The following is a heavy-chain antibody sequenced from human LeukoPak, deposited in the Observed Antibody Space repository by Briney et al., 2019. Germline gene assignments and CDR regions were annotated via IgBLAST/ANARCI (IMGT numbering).Heavy chain of an antibody. CDR1: GFTFSDYY. CDR2: ISSSSSYT. CDR3: ARGKLGELSLRAFDI. D-gene: IGHD3-16*02. J-gene: IGHJ3*02. V-gene: IGHV3-11*05. Sequence: AGGSLRLSCAASGFTFSDYYMSWIRQAPGKGLEWVSYISSSSSYTNYADSVKGRFTISRDNAKNSLYLQMNSLRAEDTAVYYCARGKLGELSLRAFDIWGQGTMDTVSS.